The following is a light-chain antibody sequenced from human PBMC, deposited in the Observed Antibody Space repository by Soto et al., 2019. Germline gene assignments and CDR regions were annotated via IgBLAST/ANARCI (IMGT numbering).Light chain of an antibody. CDR1: QSVSSSY. CDR3: QQYCSSPPP. V-gene: IGKV3-20*01. CDR2: GAS. J-gene: IGKJ1*01. Sequence: EIVLTQSPGTLSLSPGERATLSCRASQSVSSSYLAWYQQKPGQAPRLLIYGASSRATGIPDGFSGSGSGTDFALTISSLEPDDVAVYYCQQYCSSPPPFCQGAKGEIK.